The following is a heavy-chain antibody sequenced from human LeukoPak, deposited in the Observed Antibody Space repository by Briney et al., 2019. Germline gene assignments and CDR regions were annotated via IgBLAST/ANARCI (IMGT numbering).Heavy chain of an antibody. CDR2: INPNSGGT. V-gene: IGHV1-2*02. D-gene: IGHD1-26*01. J-gene: IGHJ1*01. Sequence: ASVKVSCKASGYTFTGYYMHWVRQAPGQGLEWMGWINPNSGGTNYAQKFQGRVTMTRDTSISTAYMELSRLRSDDTAVYYCARDQWELDAEYFQHWGQGTLVTVSS. CDR1: GYTFTGYY. CDR3: ARDQWELDAEYFQH.